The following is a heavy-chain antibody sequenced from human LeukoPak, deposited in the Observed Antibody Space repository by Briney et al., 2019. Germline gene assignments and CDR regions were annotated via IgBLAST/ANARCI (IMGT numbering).Heavy chain of an antibody. CDR3: ARDRRYYYDSSGYPEYFQH. CDR1: GFTFDDYG. CDR2: INWNGGST. J-gene: IGHJ1*01. D-gene: IGHD3-22*01. V-gene: IGHV3-20*04. Sequence: GGSLRLSCAASGFTFDDYGMSWVRQAPGKGREWVSGINWNGGSTGYADSVKGRFTISRDNAKTSLYLQMNILRAEDTALYYCARDRRYYYDSSGYPEYFQHWGQGTLVTVSS.